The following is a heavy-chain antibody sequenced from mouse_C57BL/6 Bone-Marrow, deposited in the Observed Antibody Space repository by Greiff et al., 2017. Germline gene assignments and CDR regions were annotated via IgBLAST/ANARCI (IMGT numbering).Heavy chain of an antibody. CDR2: ILPGSGST. CDR1: GYTFTGYW. Sequence: VQGVESGAELMKPGASVKLSCKATGYTFTGYWIEWVKQRPGHGLEWIGEILPGSGSTNYNEEFKGKGTFTADTSSNTADMQLSSLTTVDSSIDYCARWPFTLYAMDYWGQGTSVTVSS. V-gene: IGHV1-9*01. J-gene: IGHJ4*01. CDR3: ARWPFTLYAMDY.